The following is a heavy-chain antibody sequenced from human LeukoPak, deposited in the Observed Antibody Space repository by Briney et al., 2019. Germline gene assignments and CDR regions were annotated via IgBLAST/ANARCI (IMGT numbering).Heavy chain of an antibody. J-gene: IGHJ6*02. Sequence: ASVKVSCKASGYTFTDYFIHWVRQAPGQGLEWMGRVNPDSGGTNYAQKFQGRVTMTRDTSISTAYMELSRLRSDDTAVFYCARDADYGLDVWGQGTTVTVSS. V-gene: IGHV1-2*06. CDR1: GYTFTDYF. CDR2: VNPDSGGT. CDR3: ARDADYGLDV.